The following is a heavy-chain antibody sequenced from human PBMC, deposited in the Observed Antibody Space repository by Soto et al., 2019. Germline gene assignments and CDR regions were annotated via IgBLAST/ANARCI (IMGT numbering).Heavy chain of an antibody. D-gene: IGHD6-6*01. CDR3: AMYSRSSLDY. J-gene: IGHJ4*02. CDR1: GYSFTSYG. CDR2: ISPHNGNT. V-gene: IGHV1-18*04. Sequence: QVQLVQSGGEVKKPGASVKVSCKTSGYSFTSYGITWVRQAPGQGLEWMGWISPHNGNTDYTQKLQDRVTMTADISTTTAYMELRSLTSDDTAVYYYAMYSRSSLDYWGQGTLVTVSS.